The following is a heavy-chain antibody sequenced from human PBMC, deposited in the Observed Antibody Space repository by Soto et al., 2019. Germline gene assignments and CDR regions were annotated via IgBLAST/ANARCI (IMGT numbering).Heavy chain of an antibody. V-gene: IGHV1-18*01. CDR3: ARYFSMVVVAPGY. J-gene: IGHJ4*02. Sequence: ASVKVSCKASGYTFTSYGIGWVRQAPGQGLEWMGWISAYNGNTKYAQKLQGRVTMTTDTSASTAYMELSSLRSEDTAVYYCARYFSMVVVAPGYRAQRPPVPVSS. CDR1: GYTFTSYG. CDR2: ISAYNGNT. D-gene: IGHD3-22*01.